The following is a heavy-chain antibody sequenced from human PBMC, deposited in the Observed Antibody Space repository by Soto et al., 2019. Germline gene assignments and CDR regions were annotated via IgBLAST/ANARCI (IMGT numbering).Heavy chain of an antibody. CDR2: IIPILGIA. CDR3: ARDADYGDYVESFQH. D-gene: IGHD4-17*01. V-gene: IGHV1-69*04. CDR1: GGTFRSYT. Sequence: AXXVKVSCKASGGTFRSYTISWVRHAPGQGLEWMGRIIPILGIANYAQKFQGRVTITADKSTSTAYMELSSLRSEDTAVYYCARDADYGDYVESFQHWGQGTLVTVSS. J-gene: IGHJ1*01.